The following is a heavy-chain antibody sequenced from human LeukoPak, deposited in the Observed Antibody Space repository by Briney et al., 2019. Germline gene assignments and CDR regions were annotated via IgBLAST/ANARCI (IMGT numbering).Heavy chain of an antibody. D-gene: IGHD6-19*01. V-gene: IGHV3-11*06. J-gene: IGHJ4*02. CDR3: ARAVAGTMVTDY. Sequence: SRDNAKNSLYLQMNSLRAEDTAVYYCARAVAGTMVTDYWGQGTLVTVSS.